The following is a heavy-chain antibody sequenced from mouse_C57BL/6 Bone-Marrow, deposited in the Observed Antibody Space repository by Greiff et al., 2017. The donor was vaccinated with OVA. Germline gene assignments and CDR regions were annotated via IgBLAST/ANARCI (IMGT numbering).Heavy chain of an antibody. J-gene: IGHJ2*01. V-gene: IGHV14-4*01. CDR2: IDPENGDT. CDR1: GFNIKDDY. Sequence: EVQLQQSGAELVRPGASVKLSCTASGFNIKDDYMHWVKERPEQGLEWIGWIDPENGDTEYASKFQGKATITADTSSKTVYLHLSSLTSEDTAVYDCTTSRDWGQGTTLTVSS. CDR3: TTSRD.